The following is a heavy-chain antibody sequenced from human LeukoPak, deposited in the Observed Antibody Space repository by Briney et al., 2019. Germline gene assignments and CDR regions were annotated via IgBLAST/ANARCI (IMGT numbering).Heavy chain of an antibody. V-gene: IGHV3-33*08. CDR1: GFTFSNFG. Sequence: PGRSLRLSCAASGFTFSNFGIDWVRQAPGKGLEWVAVIWYDGSKKYYADSVKGRFTISRDNSKNTVYLQMNSLRADDTAVYYCARLGSSWAFDYWGQGTLVTVSS. J-gene: IGHJ4*02. CDR3: ARLGSSWAFDY. CDR2: IWYDGSKK. D-gene: IGHD6-13*01.